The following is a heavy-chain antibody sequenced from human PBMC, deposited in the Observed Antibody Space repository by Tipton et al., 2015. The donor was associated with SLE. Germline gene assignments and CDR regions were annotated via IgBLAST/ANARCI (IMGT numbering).Heavy chain of an antibody. D-gene: IGHD6-13*01. Sequence: TLSLTCTVSGGSISTYYWSWIRQPPGKGLEWIGYIFNSGTTYYNPSLKSRVTISVDTSKNQFSLKLSSVTAADTAVYYCARELEGVGSQQLVNWGQGTLVTVSS. CDR2: IFNSGTT. V-gene: IGHV4-59*12. CDR3: ARELEGVGSQQLVN. J-gene: IGHJ4*02. CDR1: GGSISTYY.